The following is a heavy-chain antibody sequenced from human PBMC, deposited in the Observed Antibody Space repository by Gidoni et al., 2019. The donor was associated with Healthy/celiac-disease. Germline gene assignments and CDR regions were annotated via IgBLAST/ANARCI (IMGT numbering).Heavy chain of an antibody. V-gene: IGHV4-34*01. Sequence: QVQLQQWGAGLLKPSETLSLTCAVYGGSFSGYYWSWIRQPPGTGLEWIGKINHSGSTNYNPSLKSRVTISVDTSKNQFSLKLSSVTAADTAVYYCARGGIMITFGGVSWPDQYSFAPPKNNWFDPWGQGTLVTVSS. CDR3: ARGGIMITFGGVSWPDQYSFAPPKNNWFDP. J-gene: IGHJ5*02. D-gene: IGHD3-16*01. CDR1: GGSFSGYY. CDR2: INHSGST.